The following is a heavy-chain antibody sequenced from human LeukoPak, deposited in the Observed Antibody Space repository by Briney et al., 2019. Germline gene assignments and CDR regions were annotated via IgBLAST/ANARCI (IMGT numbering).Heavy chain of an antibody. CDR3: AKSLWGGAFDI. Sequence: ASVKVSCKASGYTFTSYAMHWVRQAPGQRLERMGWINAGNGNTKYSQKFQGRVTITRDTSASTAYMDLSSLRSEDTAVYYCAKSLWGGAFDIWGQGTMVTVSS. J-gene: IGHJ3*02. V-gene: IGHV1-3*01. CDR1: GYTFTSYA. CDR2: INAGNGNT. D-gene: IGHD3-3*01.